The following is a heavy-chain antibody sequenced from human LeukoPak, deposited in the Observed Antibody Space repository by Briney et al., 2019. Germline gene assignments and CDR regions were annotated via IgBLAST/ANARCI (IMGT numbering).Heavy chain of an antibody. CDR3: ARRSHKDRRAAFDI. CDR1: GGSISSSSYY. J-gene: IGHJ3*02. D-gene: IGHD1-14*01. CDR2: IYYSGST. V-gene: IGHV4-39*01. Sequence: SETLSLTCTVSGGSISSSSYYWGWIRQPPGKGLEWIGSIYYSGSTYYSPSLKSRVTISVDTSKDQFSLKLSSVTAADTAVYYCARRSHKDRRAAFDIWGQGTMVTVSS.